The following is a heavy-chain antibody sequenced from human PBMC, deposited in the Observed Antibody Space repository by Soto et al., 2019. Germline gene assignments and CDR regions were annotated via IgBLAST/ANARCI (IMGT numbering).Heavy chain of an antibody. V-gene: IGHV3-74*01. CDR1: GFTVIMYR. Sequence: PGGSLGLYCAAPGFTVIMYRMHGVRQVPGKGPEWVSRINDDGISTNYADSVKGRFTISRDNAKNTLYLQMNALRVEDTAVYYCTRGPRSTSTGTGAFWGQGTLVTVSS. CDR2: INDDGIST. J-gene: IGHJ4*02. D-gene: IGHD1-1*01. CDR3: TRGPRSTSTGTGAF.